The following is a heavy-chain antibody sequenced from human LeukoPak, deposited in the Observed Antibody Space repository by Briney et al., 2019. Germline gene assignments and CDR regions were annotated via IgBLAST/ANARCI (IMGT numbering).Heavy chain of an antibody. CDR2: ISSSSSYI. Sequence: GGSLRLSCAASGFTFSIYNMNWARQAPGKGLEWVSSISSSSSYIYYADSVKGRFTISRDNAKNSLYLQMNSLRAEDTAVYYCARLTTTVTTPFDYWGQGTLVTVSS. D-gene: IGHD4-17*01. V-gene: IGHV3-21*01. CDR1: GFTFSIYN. J-gene: IGHJ4*02. CDR3: ARLTTTVTTPFDY.